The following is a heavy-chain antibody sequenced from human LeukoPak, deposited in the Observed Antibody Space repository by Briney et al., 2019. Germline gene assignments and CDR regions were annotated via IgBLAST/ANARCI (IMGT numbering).Heavy chain of an antibody. CDR2: IYYTGSS. D-gene: IGHD6-19*01. V-gene: IGHV4-59*01. CDR1: GDSIRSYY. J-gene: IGHJ4*02. CDR3: ARMMHASGWYVLDY. Sequence: PSETLSLTCTVSGDSIRSYYWSWIRQPPGKGLEWIGYIYYTGSSNYNPSLKSRVTISMDMPKIQFSLKLRSVTAADTAVYYCARMMHASGWYVLDYWGQGTLVTVSS.